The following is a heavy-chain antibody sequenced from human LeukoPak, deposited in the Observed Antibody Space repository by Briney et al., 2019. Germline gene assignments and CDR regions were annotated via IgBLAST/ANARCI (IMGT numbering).Heavy chain of an antibody. D-gene: IGHD2-2*01. CDR2: IKPDGSEK. Sequence: GGSLRLSCAASGFTFSTSWMSWVRQPPGKGLEWVAIIKPDGSEKQYVDSVKGRFTISRDNAKNSLYLEMNSLRAEDTAVYYCLPFTRSSLAFPFDYWGQGTLVTDSS. J-gene: IGHJ4*02. V-gene: IGHV3-7*05. CDR3: LPFTRSSLAFPFDY. CDR1: GFTFSTSW.